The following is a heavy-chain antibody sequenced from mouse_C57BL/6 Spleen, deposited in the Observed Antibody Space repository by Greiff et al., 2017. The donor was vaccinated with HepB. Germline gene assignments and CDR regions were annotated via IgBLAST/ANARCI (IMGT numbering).Heavy chain of an antibody. V-gene: IGHV5-17*01. J-gene: IGHJ4*01. Sequence: EVMLVESGGGLVKPGGSLKLSCAASGFTFSDYGMHWVRQAPEKGLEWVAYISSGSSTSYYADTVKGRFTISRDNAKNTLFLQMTSLRSEDTAMYYCARRSTVVADYYAMDYWGQGTSVTVSS. D-gene: IGHD1-1*01. CDR2: ISSGSSTS. CDR3: ARRSTVVADYYAMDY. CDR1: GFTFSDYG.